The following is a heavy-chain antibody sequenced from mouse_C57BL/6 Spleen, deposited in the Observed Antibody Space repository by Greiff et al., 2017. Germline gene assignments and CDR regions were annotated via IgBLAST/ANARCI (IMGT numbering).Heavy chain of an antibody. CDR2: IDPETGGT. Sequence: QVQLKESGAELVRPGASVTLSCKASGYTFTDYEMHWVKQTPVHGLEWIGAIDPETGGTAYNQKFKGKAILTADKSSSTAYMELRSLTSEDSAVYYCTRSGATVVRGYFDVWGTGTTVTVSS. CDR1: GYTFTDYE. D-gene: IGHD1-1*01. J-gene: IGHJ1*03. CDR3: TRSGATVVRGYFDV. V-gene: IGHV1-15*01.